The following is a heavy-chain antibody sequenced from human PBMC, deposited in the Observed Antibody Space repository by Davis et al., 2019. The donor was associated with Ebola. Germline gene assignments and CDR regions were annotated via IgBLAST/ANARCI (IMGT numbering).Heavy chain of an antibody. V-gene: IGHV4-59*12. J-gene: IGHJ5*02. D-gene: IGHD1-26*01. CDR2: IYYSGST. CDR3: ARQGEHYNWFDP. Sequence: MPSETLSPTCPPSGGSISSYYWSWIRQPPGKGPEWIGYIYYSGSTYYNPSLKSRVTISVDTSKNQFSLKLSSVTAADTAVYYCARQGEHYNWFDPWGQGTLVTVSS. CDR1: GGSISSYY.